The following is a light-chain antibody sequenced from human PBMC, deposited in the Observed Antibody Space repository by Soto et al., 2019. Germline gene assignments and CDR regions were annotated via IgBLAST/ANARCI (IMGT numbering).Light chain of an antibody. Sequence: DIQMTQYPSSLSASVGDRVTITCQASQDISNCLNWYQQKPGKAPKLLIYVASNLQSGVPSRFSGSGSGTDFTLTISSMQPEDIATYYCQESYSTSFGQGTKVDIK. CDR1: QDISNC. CDR2: VAS. V-gene: IGKV1-39*01. J-gene: IGKJ1*01. CDR3: QESYSTS.